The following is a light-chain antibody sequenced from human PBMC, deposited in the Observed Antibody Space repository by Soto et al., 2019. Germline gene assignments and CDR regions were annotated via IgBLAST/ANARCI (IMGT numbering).Light chain of an antibody. Sequence: SYELTQPPSLSVSPGQTASITCSGDTLGNKNACWYQQKPGQSPVLVIYQDAKRPSGIPERFSGSNSGYTDTLTIRGTQALAEPNYCCQAWDSSTAVFGGGTKVTVL. CDR3: QAWDSSTAV. CDR2: QDA. CDR1: TLGNKN. V-gene: IGLV3-1*01. J-gene: IGLJ3*02.